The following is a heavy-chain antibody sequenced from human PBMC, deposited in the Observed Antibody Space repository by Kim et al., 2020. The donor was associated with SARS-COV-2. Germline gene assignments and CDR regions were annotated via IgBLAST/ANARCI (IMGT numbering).Heavy chain of an antibody. Sequence: SETLSLTCAVSGGSISSSNWWSWVRQPPGKGLEWIGEIYHSGSTNYNPSLKSRVTISVDKSKNQFSLKLSSVTAADTAVYYCARDSHVLLWFGESLTGDYGMDVWGQGTTVTVSS. D-gene: IGHD3-10*01. V-gene: IGHV4-4*02. CDR1: GGSISSSNW. J-gene: IGHJ6*02. CDR2: IYHSGST. CDR3: ARDSHVLLWFGESLTGDYGMDV.